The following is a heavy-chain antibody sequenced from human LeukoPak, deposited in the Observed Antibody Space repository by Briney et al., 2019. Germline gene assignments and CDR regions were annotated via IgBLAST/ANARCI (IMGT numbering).Heavy chain of an antibody. J-gene: IGHJ4*02. D-gene: IGHD3-16*01. CDR2: IYYTGST. Sequence: SETLSLTCTVSGDSIGSYYWSWIRQPPGKGLEWIGYIYYTGSTNYNPSLKSRATISVDTSKNQFSLKVSAVTAAETAVYYCARHRYGDVYYFDFWGQGTLVSVSS. CDR3: ARHRYGDVYYFDF. V-gene: IGHV4-59*08. CDR1: GDSIGSYY.